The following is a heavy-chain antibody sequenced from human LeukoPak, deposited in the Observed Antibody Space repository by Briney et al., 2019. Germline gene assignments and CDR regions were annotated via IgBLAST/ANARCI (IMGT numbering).Heavy chain of an antibody. CDR2: IYTSGST. CDR1: GGSISRYY. Sequence: SETLSLTCTVSGGSISRYYWSWIRQPAGKGLEWSGRIYTSGSTNYNPSLKSRVTMSVDTSKNQFSLKLSSVTAADTAVYYCARDRELRRGCVGWFDPWGQGTLVTVSS. CDR3: ARDRELRRGCVGWFDP. D-gene: IGHD1-7*01. J-gene: IGHJ5*02. V-gene: IGHV4-4*07.